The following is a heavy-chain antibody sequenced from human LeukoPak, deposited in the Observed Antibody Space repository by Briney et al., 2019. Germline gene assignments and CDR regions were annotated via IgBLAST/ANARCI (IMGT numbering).Heavy chain of an antibody. CDR3: ARAPLSPVMYDY. V-gene: IGHV4-59*08. Sequence: SETLSLTCTVSGGSISSYYWNWIRQPPGKGLEWMGNIYYGGSSSYNPSLKSRATISVDTSTSQLSLRLRSVTAADTAVYYCARAPLSPVMYDYWGQGTLVIVSS. J-gene: IGHJ4*02. CDR1: GGSISSYY. CDR2: IYYGGSS. D-gene: IGHD3-16*01.